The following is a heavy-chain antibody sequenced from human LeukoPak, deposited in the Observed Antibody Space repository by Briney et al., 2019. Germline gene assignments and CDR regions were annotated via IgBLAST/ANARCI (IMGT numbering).Heavy chain of an antibody. Sequence: PSQTLSLTCTVSGGSISSGSYYWSWIRQPAGKGLEWIGRIYTSGSTNYNPSLKSRVTISVDTSKNQFSLKLSSVTAADTAVYYXXXLVXXWFDPWGQGTLVTVSS. J-gene: IGHJ5*02. CDR3: XXLVXXWFDP. CDR1: GGSISSGSYY. CDR2: IYTSGST. V-gene: IGHV4-61*02. D-gene: IGHD2-2*01.